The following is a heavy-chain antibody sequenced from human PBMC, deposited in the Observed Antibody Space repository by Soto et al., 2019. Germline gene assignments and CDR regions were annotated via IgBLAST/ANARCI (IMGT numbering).Heavy chain of an antibody. D-gene: IGHD3-9*01. CDR1: GGTFSSYA. Sequence: SVKVSCKASGGTFSSYAISWVRQAPGQGLEWMGGIIPIFGTANYAQKFQGRVTITADESTSTAYMELSSLRSEDTAVYYCARDLGGNGAMYYDTGGGMDVWGQGTTVTVSS. J-gene: IGHJ6*02. CDR3: ARDLGGNGAMYYDTGGGMDV. V-gene: IGHV1-69*13. CDR2: IIPIFGTA.